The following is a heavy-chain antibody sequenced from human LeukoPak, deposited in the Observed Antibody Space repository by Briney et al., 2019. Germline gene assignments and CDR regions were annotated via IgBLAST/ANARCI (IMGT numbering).Heavy chain of an antibody. V-gene: IGHV1-69*04. J-gene: IGHJ5*02. Sequence: ASVKVSCKASGGTFSSYTISWVRQAPGQGLEWMGRIIPILGIANYAQKFQGRVTITADKSTSTAYMELSSLRSEDTAVYYCARDSPVLGFDPWGQGTPVTVSS. CDR3: ARDSPVLGFDP. CDR2: IIPILGIA. CDR1: GGTFSSYT.